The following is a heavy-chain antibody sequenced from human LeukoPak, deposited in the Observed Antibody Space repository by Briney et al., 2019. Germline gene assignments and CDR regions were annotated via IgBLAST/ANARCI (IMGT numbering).Heavy chain of an antibody. Sequence: SETLSLTCTVSGGSISSSSFYWGWIRQPPGKGLEWIGSIYYSGSTYYNPSLKSRVTISVDTSKNQFSLKLNSVTAADTAVYYCASSYCSSTSCYAVGAFDIWGQGTMVTVSS. CDR3: ASSYCSSTSCYAVGAFDI. CDR1: GGSISSSSFY. D-gene: IGHD2-2*01. V-gene: IGHV4-39*01. J-gene: IGHJ3*02. CDR2: IYYSGST.